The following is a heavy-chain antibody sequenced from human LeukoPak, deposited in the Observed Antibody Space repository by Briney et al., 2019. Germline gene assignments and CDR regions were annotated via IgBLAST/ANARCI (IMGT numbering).Heavy chain of an antibody. V-gene: IGHV4-59*01. J-gene: IGHJ2*01. CDR2: IYYSGST. CDR3: ARDHGVPQRYFDL. CDR1: GGSISSYY. Sequence: SETLSLTCTVSGGSISSYYWSWIRQPPGKGLEWIGYIYYSGSTNYNPSLKSRVTISVDTSKNQFSLKLSSVTAADTAVYYCARDHGVPQRYFDLWGRGTLGTVSS. D-gene: IGHD1-1*01.